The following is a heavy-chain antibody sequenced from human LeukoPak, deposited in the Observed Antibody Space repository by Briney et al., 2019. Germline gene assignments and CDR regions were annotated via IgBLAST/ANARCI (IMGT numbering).Heavy chain of an antibody. CDR2: IYSSGST. J-gene: IGHJ4*02. D-gene: IGHD5-12*01. CDR1: GFTVSSNY. V-gene: IGHV3-66*01. Sequence: PGGSLRLSCAASGFTVSSNYMSWVRQAPGKGLEWVSVIYSSGSTYYADSVKGRFTISRDNSKNTLYLQMNSLRAEDTAVYYCAKEEGYSGYDFDYWGQGTLVTVSS. CDR3: AKEEGYSGYDFDY.